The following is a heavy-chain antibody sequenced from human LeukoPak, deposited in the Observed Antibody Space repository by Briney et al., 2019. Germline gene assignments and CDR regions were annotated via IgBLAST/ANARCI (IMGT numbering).Heavy chain of an antibody. Sequence: ASVKVSCKVSGYTFTGYYMHWVRQAPGQGLEWMGWINPNSGGTNYAQKFQGRVTMTTDTSISTAYMELSRLRSDDTAVYYCALGDLYYYYMDVWGKGTTVTISS. CDR1: GYTFTGYY. CDR2: INPNSGGT. J-gene: IGHJ6*03. D-gene: IGHD3-10*01. CDR3: ALGDLYYYYMDV. V-gene: IGHV1-2*02.